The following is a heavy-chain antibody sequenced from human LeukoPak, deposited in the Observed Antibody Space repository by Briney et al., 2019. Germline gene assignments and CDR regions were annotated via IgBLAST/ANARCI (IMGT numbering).Heavy chain of an antibody. CDR2: IYYSGST. J-gene: IGHJ6*03. D-gene: IGHD1-14*01. Sequence: ASETLSLTCTVSGGSMSSSSYYWGWIRQPPGKGLEWIGNIYYSGSTNYNPSLKSRVTISVDTSKNQFSLKLSSVTAADTAVYYCARAVDGTVYYMDVWGKGTTVTVSS. V-gene: IGHV4-39*01. CDR1: GGSMSSSSYY. CDR3: ARAVDGTVYYMDV.